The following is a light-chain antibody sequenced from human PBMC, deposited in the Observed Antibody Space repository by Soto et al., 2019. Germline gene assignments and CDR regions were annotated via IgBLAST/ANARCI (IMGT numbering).Light chain of an antibody. CDR2: AAV. CDR1: QSISGY. V-gene: IGKV1-39*01. Sequence: DIQMTQSPSSLSASVGDRVTITCRASQSISGYLNWYKVKPGKAPKLLIYAAVSLESGVPSRFSGSGTGTDFTLTISSLQPEDFATYHCQQSYSTLGTFGPGTKVEIK. CDR3: QQSYSTLGT. J-gene: IGKJ1*01.